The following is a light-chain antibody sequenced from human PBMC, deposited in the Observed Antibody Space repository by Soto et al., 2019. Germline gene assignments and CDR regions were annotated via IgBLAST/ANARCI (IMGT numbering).Light chain of an antibody. CDR2: GAS. CDR3: QQRHMWPIT. J-gene: IGKJ5*01. V-gene: IGKV3D-20*02. CDR1: QSVSNNF. Sequence: EIVLTQSPGTLSLSPGERATLSCRASQSVSNNFLAWYQQKLGQAPRLLIYGASSRATGIPPRFSGSGSGTDFTLTISSLEPEDSAVYYCQQRHMWPITFGQGTRLEIK.